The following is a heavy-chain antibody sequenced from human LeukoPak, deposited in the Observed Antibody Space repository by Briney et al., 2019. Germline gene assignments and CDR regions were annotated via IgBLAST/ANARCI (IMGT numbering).Heavy chain of an antibody. CDR2: IIPIFGTP. CDR3: ASLKGYDFWSGYYG. Sequence: GASVKVSCKASGDTFSSYAISWVRQAPGQGLEWMGGIIPIFGTPGYAQKFQGRVTITADESTSTAYMELSSLTSEDTAVYYCASLKGYDFWSGYYGWGQGTRVTVSS. D-gene: IGHD3-3*01. CDR1: GDTFSSYA. J-gene: IGHJ4*02. V-gene: IGHV1-69*01.